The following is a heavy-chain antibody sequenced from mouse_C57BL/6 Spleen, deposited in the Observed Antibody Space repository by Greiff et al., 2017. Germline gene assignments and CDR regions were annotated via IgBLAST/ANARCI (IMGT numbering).Heavy chain of an antibody. J-gene: IGHJ2*01. CDR3: ARRGVEGVGYFDY. Sequence: QVQLQQPGAELVRPGSSVKLSCKASGYTFTSYWMHWVKQRPIQGLEWIGNIDPSDSETHYNQKFKDKATLTVDKSSSTAYMQLSSLTSEDSAVYYCARRGVEGVGYFDYWGQGTTLTVSS. CDR2: IDPSDSET. V-gene: IGHV1-52*01. D-gene: IGHD3-3*01. CDR1: GYTFTSYW.